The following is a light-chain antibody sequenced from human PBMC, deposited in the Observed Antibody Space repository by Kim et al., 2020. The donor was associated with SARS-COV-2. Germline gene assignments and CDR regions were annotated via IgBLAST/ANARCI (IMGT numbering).Light chain of an antibody. CDR2: QDS. Sequence: SYELTQPPSVSVSPGQTASITCSGDKLGDKYACWYQQKPGQSPVLVIYQDSKRPSGIPERFSGSNSGNTATLTISGTQAMDEADYYCQAWDSRRGVFCGG. CDR1: KLGDKY. CDR3: QAWDSRRGV. V-gene: IGLV3-1*01. J-gene: IGLJ2*01.